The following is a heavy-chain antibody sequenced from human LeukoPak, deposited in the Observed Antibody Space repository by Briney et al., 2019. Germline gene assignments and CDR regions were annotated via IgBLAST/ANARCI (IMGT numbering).Heavy chain of an antibody. Sequence: PGGSLRLSCAASGFTFSSYAMSWVRQAPGKGLEWVSAISGSGGSTYYADSVKGRFTISRDNSKNTLYLQMNSLRAEDTAVYYCAKDRSDYVWGCYRPLLWGQGALVTVSS. CDR1: GFTFSSYA. CDR2: ISGSGGST. V-gene: IGHV3-23*01. CDR3: AKDRSDYVWGCYRPLL. D-gene: IGHD3-16*02. J-gene: IGHJ4*02.